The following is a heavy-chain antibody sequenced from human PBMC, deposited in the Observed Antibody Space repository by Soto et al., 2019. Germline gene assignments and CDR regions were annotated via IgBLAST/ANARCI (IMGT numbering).Heavy chain of an antibody. V-gene: IGHV1-18*01. Sequence: QVQLVQSGAELKKPGASVKVSCKASGYTFTTYAISWVRQAPGQGLEWMGWISAYNGNTNYAQNLQARVTMTTDTSTSTAHMGLRSLSSDDTARYCCTRDGPPFDYWGQGTLVTVSS. CDR3: TRDGPPFDY. CDR1: GYTFTTYA. CDR2: ISAYNGNT. J-gene: IGHJ4*02.